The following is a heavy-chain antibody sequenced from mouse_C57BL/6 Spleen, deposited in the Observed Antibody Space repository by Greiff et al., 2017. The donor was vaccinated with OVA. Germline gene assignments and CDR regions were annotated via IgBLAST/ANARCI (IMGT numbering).Heavy chain of an antibody. Sequence: VMLVESGPGLVQPSQSLSITRTVSGFSLTSYGVHWVRQSPGKGLEWLGVIWSGGSTDYNAAFISRLSISKDNSKSQVFFKMNSLQADDTAIYYCARDYGSRPYYFDYWGQGTTLTVSS. J-gene: IGHJ2*01. D-gene: IGHD1-1*01. CDR2: IWSGGST. CDR3: ARDYGSRPYYFDY. V-gene: IGHV2-2*01. CDR1: GFSLTSYG.